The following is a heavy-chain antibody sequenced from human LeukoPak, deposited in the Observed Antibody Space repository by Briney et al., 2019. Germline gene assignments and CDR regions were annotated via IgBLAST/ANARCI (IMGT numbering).Heavy chain of an antibody. CDR1: GGSISSSSYY. V-gene: IGHV4-39*01. CDR3: ARNARYSSGWFGLYWFDP. Sequence: SETLSLTCTVSGGSISSSSYYWGWIRQPPGKGLEWIGSIYYSGSTYCNPSLKSRVTISVDTSKNQFSLKLSSVTAADTAVYYCARNARYSSGWFGLYWFDPWGQGTLVTVSS. D-gene: IGHD6-19*01. J-gene: IGHJ5*02. CDR2: IYYSGST.